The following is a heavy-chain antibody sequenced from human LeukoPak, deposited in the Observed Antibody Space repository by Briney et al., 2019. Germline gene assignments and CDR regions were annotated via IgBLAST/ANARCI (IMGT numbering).Heavy chain of an antibody. J-gene: IGHJ3*02. CDR1: GFSLSTSGVG. CDR3: AHRLNMIVQKAYAFDI. Sequence: SGPTLVKPTQTLTLTCTFSGFSLSTSGVGVGWIRQPPGKALEWLALIYWDDDKRYSPSLKSRLTITKDTSKNQVVLTMTNMDPVDTATYYCAHRLNMIVQKAYAFDIWGQGTMVTVSS. CDR2: IYWDDDK. D-gene: IGHD3-22*01. V-gene: IGHV2-5*02.